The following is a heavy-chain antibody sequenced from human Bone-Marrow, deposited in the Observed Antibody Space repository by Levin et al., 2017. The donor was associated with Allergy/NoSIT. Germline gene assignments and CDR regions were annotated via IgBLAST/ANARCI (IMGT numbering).Heavy chain of an antibody. J-gene: IGHJ4*02. D-gene: IGHD2-21*01. V-gene: IGHV3-33*01. CDR2: IWYDGTNR. Sequence: GGSLRLSCTASGFDFNKYGMHWIRQTPGEGLQWQAVIWYDGTNRDYEDSVRGRFTISRDNSKNTLFLQMNSLRVEDTGFYYCARAPSTSWFYFDFWGQGTLVTVSS. CDR3: ARAPSTSWFYFDF. CDR1: GFDFNKYG.